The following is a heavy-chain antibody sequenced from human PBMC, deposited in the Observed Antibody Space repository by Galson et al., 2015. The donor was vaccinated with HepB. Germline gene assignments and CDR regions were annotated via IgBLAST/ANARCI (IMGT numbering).Heavy chain of an antibody. V-gene: IGHV3-23*01. CDR3: AKFYGADLLWFGELWD. J-gene: IGHJ4*02. Sequence: SLRLSCAASGFTFSSYGMSWVRQAPGKGLEWVSTISGSGGNTYYADSVKGRFTISRDNSKNTLYLQMNSLRDEGTAVHYCAKFYGADLLWFGELWDWGQGTLVTVSS. D-gene: IGHD3-10*01. CDR1: GFTFSSYG. CDR2: ISGSGGNT.